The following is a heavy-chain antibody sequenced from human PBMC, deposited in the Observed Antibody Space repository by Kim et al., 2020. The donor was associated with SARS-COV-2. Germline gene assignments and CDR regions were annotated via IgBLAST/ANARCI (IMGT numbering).Heavy chain of an antibody. V-gene: IGHV1-18*04. Sequence: ASVKVSCKASGYTFTSHGFIWVRQAPGQGLEWIGWISAYTGNTNYAQKFQDRVTMTTDTSTSTAYMELRSLRSDDTAVYYCARGGTSSRLPGFYYYGMDVWGQGTTVTVS. D-gene: IGHD6-6*01. CDR3: ARGGTSSRLPGFYYYGMDV. CDR1: GYTFTSHG. CDR2: ISAYTGNT. J-gene: IGHJ6*02.